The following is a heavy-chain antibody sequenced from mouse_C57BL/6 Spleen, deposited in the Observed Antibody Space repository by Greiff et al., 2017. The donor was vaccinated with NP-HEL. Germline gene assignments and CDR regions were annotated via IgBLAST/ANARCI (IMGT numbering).Heavy chain of an antibody. CDR1: GYTFTDYY. Sequence: EVQLQQSGPELVKPGASVKISCKASGYTFTDYYMNWVKQSHGKSLEWIGDINPNNGGTSYNQKFKGKATLTVDKSSSTAYMELRSLTSEDSAVYYCARSPLWSYYFDYWGQGTTLTVSS. V-gene: IGHV1-26*01. CDR2: INPNNGGT. J-gene: IGHJ2*01. D-gene: IGHD1-1*02. CDR3: ARSPLWSYYFDY.